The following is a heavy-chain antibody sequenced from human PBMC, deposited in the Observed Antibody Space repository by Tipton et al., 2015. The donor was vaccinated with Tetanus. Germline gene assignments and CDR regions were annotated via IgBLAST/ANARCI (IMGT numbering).Heavy chain of an antibody. CDR3: ARDMTTYPGGYDSSGYYYVWSAFDI. D-gene: IGHD3-22*01. Sequence: AASGFTFSSYSMNWVRKAPGKGLEWVSSISSSSSYIYYADSVKGRFTISRDNAKNSLYLQMNSLRVEDTAVYYCARDMTTYPGGYDSSGYYYVWSAFDIWGQGTMVTVSS. J-gene: IGHJ3*02. CDR2: ISSSSSYI. V-gene: IGHV3-21*01. CDR1: GFTFSSYS.